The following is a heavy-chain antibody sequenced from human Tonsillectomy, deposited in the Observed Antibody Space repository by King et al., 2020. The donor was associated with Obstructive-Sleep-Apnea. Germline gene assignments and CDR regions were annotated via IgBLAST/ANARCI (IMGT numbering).Heavy chain of an antibody. CDR2: ISYDGSNR. J-gene: IGHJ4*02. CDR1: GFTFSSYA. Sequence: VQLVESGGGVVQPGRSLRLSCAASGFTFSSYAMHWVRQAPGKGLEWVAVISYDGSNRYYADSVKGRFTISRDNSKNTLYLQMNSLRAEDTAVYYCARDDSISSSSSWYVPGSDYWGQGTLVTVSS. V-gene: IGHV3-30-3*01. CDR3: ARDDSISSSSSWYVPGSDY. D-gene: IGHD6-13*01.